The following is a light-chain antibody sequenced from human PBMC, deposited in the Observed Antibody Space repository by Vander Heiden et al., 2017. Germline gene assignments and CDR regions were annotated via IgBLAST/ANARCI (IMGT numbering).Light chain of an antibody. CDR1: SSDIGSYNF. J-gene: IGLJ1*01. CDR2: EVD. CDR3: VSYGGNDNFYV. V-gene: IGLV2-8*01. Sequence: QSALTKPHSASASPGQSVTISCTGASSDIGSYNFVSWYQQYPGKVPRLILFEVDKRPSGVPHRFSGSKSGNTASLTVSGLQAEDEADYYCVSYGGNDNFYVFGTGTALTVL.